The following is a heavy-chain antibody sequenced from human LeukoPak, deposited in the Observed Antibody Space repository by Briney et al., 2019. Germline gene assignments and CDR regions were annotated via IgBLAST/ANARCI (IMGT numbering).Heavy chain of an antibody. V-gene: IGHV3-49*04. CDR2: IRSEAYDGTR. Sequence: PGGSLRLSCRASGFSFDEFDMSWVRQAPGKGLEWVSSIRSEAYDGTRDYAASVEGRFTISRDDSKSIAYLQMNSLKTEDTAVYYCTRVSAEGYSGYDSAYYFDYWGQGTLVTVSS. D-gene: IGHD5-12*01. CDR3: TRVSAEGYSGYDSAYYFDY. CDR1: GFSFDEFD. J-gene: IGHJ4*02.